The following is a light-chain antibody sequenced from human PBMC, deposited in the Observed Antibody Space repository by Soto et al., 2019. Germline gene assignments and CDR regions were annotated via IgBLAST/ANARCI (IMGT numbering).Light chain of an antibody. J-gene: IGKJ2*01. CDR2: DAS. CDR3: QKYSSFPYT. V-gene: IGKV1-5*01. CDR1: QSISNW. Sequence: DIQMTQSPSILSASVGDRVTITCRASQSISNWLAWYQQKPGKAPKLLIYDASSLESGVPSRFSGTGSGTEFTLTISSLQPDDFATYYCQKYSSFPYTFGQGTKLEIK.